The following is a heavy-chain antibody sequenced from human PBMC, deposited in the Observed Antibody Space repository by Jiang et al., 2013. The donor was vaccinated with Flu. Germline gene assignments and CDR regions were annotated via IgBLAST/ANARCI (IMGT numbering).Heavy chain of an antibody. CDR3: ARVAVVVPAAIYHMGYYGMDV. CDR2: IDPSDSYT. Sequence: GESLRISCKGSGYSFTSYWISWVRQMPGKGLEWMGRIDPSDSYTNYSPSFQGHVTISADKSISTAYLQWSSLKASDTAMYYCARVAVVVPAAIYHMGYYGMDVWGQGTTVTVSS. J-gene: IGHJ6*02. CDR1: GYSFTSYW. V-gene: IGHV5-10-1*01. D-gene: IGHD2-2*02.